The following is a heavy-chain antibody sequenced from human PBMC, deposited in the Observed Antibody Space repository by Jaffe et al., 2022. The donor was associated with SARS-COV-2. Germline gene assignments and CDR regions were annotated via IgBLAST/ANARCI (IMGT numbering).Heavy chain of an antibody. CDR1: GGSISSYY. D-gene: IGHD3-22*01. Sequence: QVQLQESGPGLVKPSETLSLTCTVSGGSISSYYWSWIRQPAGKGLEWIGRIYTSGSTNYNPSLKSRVTMSVDTSKNQFSLKLSSVTAADTAVYYCARSGSSGYYYVPYWYFDLWGRGTLVTVSS. J-gene: IGHJ2*01. CDR3: ARSGSSGYYYVPYWYFDL. V-gene: IGHV4-4*07. CDR2: IYTSGST.